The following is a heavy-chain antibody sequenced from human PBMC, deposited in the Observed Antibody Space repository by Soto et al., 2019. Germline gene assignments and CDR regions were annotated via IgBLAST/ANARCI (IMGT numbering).Heavy chain of an antibody. CDR2: ISGSGGST. CDR3: AKGSSSWYSRGPVNYFDY. J-gene: IGHJ4*02. D-gene: IGHD6-13*01. V-gene: IGHV3-23*01. Sequence: GGSLRLSCAASGFTFSSYAMSWVRQAPGKGLEWVSAISGSGGSTYYADSVKGRFTISRDNSKNTLYLQMNSLRAEDTAVYYCAKGSSSWYSRGPVNYFDYWGQGTLVTVSS. CDR1: GFTFSSYA.